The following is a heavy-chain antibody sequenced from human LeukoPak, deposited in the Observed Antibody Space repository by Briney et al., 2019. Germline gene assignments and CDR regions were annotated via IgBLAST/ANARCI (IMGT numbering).Heavy chain of an antibody. CDR3: ARTFKGVGPLNIGAFDI. Sequence: ASVKVSCKASGYTFTSYGISWVRQAPGQGLEWMGWISAYNGNTNYAQKLQGRVTMTTDTSTSTAYMELRSLRSDDTAVYYCARTFKGVGPLNIGAFDIWGQGTMVTVSS. CDR2: ISAYNGNT. V-gene: IGHV1-18*01. J-gene: IGHJ3*02. CDR1: GYTFTSYG. D-gene: IGHD2-8*01.